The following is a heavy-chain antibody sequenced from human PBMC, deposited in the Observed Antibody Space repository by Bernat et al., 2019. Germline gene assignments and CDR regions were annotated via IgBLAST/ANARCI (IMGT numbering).Heavy chain of an antibody. CDR2: IDTSGAGV. CDR1: GFTFNTYA. Sequence: EAQLLESGGGLAQPGESLRLSCAASGFTFNTYAMTWVRQAPGKGLEWVSTIDTSGAGVYYADSVKGRFTISRDNSKTTLSLQMNSLRAEDTAVYYCAGSSGICGGGICYPNWFDPWGQGTLVTVSS. D-gene: IGHD2-15*01. CDR3: AGSSGICGGGICYPNWFDP. J-gene: IGHJ5*02. V-gene: IGHV3-23*01.